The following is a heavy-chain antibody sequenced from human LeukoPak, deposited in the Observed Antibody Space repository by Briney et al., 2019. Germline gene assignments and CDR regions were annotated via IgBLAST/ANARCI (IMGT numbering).Heavy chain of an antibody. CDR1: GGTFSSYA. D-gene: IGHD2-2*01. Sequence: SVKVSCKASGGTFSSYAISWVRQAPGQGLEWMGGIIPIFGTANYAQTFQGTVTITADESTSTAYTELSSLRSEDTAVYYCAIGYCSSTSCYPSGDFVYWGQGTLVTVSS. CDR3: AIGYCSSTSCYPSGDFVY. CDR2: IIPIFGTA. V-gene: IGHV1-69*01. J-gene: IGHJ4*02.